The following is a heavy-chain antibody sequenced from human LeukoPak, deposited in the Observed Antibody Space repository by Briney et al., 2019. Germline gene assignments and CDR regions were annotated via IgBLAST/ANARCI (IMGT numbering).Heavy chain of an antibody. V-gene: IGHV1-69*13. J-gene: IGHJ4*02. CDR3: ARVLRAGLSRLFDY. CDR1: GGTFSSYA. CDR2: IIPIFGTA. Sequence: ASVKVSCKASGGTFSSYAISWVRQAPGQGLEWMGGIIPIFGTANYAQKFQGRVTITADESTSTAYMELSSLRSGDTAVYYCARVLRAGLSRLFDYWGQGTLVTVSS. D-gene: IGHD3-16*02.